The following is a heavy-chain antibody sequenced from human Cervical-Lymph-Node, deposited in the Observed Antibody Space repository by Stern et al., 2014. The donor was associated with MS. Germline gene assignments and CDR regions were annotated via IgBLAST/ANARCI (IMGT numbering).Heavy chain of an antibody. CDR1: GYPFTEYP. Sequence: VQLVESGPEVKPTGASVTGSCQASGYPFTEYPIHWVRQAPGQGLEWVGWINTGDGDTRYSPRLQGRISITRDTSTRTAYLDLSSLRSADTAEYYCATSAFDYWGQGTLVTVS. CDR2: INTGDGDT. V-gene: IGHV1-3*04. J-gene: IGHJ4*02. CDR3: ATSAFDY.